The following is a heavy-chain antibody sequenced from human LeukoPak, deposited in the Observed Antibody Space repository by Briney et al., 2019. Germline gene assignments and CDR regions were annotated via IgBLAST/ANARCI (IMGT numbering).Heavy chain of an antibody. CDR3: AERIAYTADACDI. J-gene: IGHJ3*02. D-gene: IGHD2-15*01. Sequence: GGSLRLSCAASGFTFSSYGMSWVRQVPGKGLEWVSAIGGSGGNTFYADFVKGRFTISRDNFKNSLYMQMNGMTADETAVYYCAERIAYTADACDIWGEGTMVTVSS. CDR1: GFTFSSYG. CDR2: IGGSGGNT. V-gene: IGHV3-23*01.